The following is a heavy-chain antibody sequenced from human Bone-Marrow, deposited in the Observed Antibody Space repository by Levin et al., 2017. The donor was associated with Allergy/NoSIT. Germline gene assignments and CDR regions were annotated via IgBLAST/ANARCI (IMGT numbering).Heavy chain of an antibody. J-gene: IGHJ6*02. D-gene: IGHD1/OR15-1a*01. Sequence: PSETLSLTCTVSGGSIARGGYSWTWIRQPPGKGLEWIGNIYQSGTTFYNPSLKSRLSISVDRYNNQFSLRLSTVTAADTAVYYCAGGSGILEHGLGMDVWGQGTTVTVSS. CDR3: AGGSGILEHGLGMDV. CDR2: IYQSGTT. CDR1: GGSIARGGYS. V-gene: IGHV4-30-2*01.